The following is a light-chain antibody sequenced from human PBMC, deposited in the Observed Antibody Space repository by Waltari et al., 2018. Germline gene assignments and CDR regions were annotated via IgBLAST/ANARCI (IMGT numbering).Light chain of an antibody. CDR3: QQYSVWPYT. Sequence: EIVMTHSPGTLSLSPGERATLFCRAGQSVGTNLAWYQQRPGQAPRLLIHAATTTVPGIPARFSGGGSGTEFTLTINSLQSEDFAVYFCQQYSVWPYTFGQGTKLEI. J-gene: IGKJ2*01. CDR1: QSVGTN. CDR2: AAT. V-gene: IGKV3D-15*01.